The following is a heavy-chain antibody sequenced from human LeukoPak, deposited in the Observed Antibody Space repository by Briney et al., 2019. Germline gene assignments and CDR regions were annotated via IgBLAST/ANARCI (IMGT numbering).Heavy chain of an antibody. J-gene: IGHJ4*02. V-gene: IGHV3-48*04. Sequence: GGSLRLSCAASGFTFSSYSMNWVRQAPGKGLEWVSYISSSGSTIYYADSVKGRFTISRDNAKNSLYLQMNSLRAEDTAVYYCTSYSSGPEYYWGQGTLVTVSS. CDR1: GFTFSSYS. CDR2: ISSSGSTI. CDR3: TSYSSGPEYY. D-gene: IGHD6-19*01.